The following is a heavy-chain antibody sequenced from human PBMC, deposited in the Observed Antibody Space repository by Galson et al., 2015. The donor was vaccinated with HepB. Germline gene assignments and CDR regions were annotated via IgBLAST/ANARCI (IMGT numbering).Heavy chain of an antibody. Sequence: SVKVSCKASGGTFSSYTISWVRQAPGQGLEWMGGFIPFFGSANYAQKFQGSVTITADESTSTAYMELSTLRSEDTAVYYCAREGGYNLYYFDYWGQGTLVTVSS. J-gene: IGHJ4*02. V-gene: IGHV1-69*13. CDR2: FIPFFGSA. CDR3: AREGGYNLYYFDY. CDR1: GGTFSSYT. D-gene: IGHD5-24*01.